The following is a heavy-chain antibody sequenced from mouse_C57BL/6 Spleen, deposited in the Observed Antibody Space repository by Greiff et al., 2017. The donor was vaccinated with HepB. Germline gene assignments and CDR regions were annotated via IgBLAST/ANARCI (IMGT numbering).Heavy chain of an antibody. V-gene: IGHV1-50*01. D-gene: IGHD1-1*01. CDR2: IDPSDSYT. CDR1: GYTFTSYW. CDR3: ARWDGSSPYWYFDV. J-gene: IGHJ1*03. Sequence: VQLQQPGAELVKPGASVKLSCKASGYTFTSYWMQWVKQRPGQGLEWIGEIDPSDSYTNYNQKFKGKATLTVDTSSSTAYMQLSSLTSEDSAVYYCARWDGSSPYWYFDVWGTGTTVTVSS.